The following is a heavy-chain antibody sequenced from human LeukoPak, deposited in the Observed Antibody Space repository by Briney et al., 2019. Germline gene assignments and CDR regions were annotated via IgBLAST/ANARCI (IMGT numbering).Heavy chain of an antibody. Sequence: SETLSLTCAVSGGSISSSNWWSWVRQPPGKGLEWIGEIYHSGSTNYNPSLKSRVTISVDKSKNQFSLKLSSVTAADTAVYYCAREEVGATRGSLDAFDIWGQGTMVTVSS. J-gene: IGHJ3*02. CDR2: IYHSGST. D-gene: IGHD1-26*01. CDR1: GGSISSSNW. V-gene: IGHV4-4*02. CDR3: AREEVGATRGSLDAFDI.